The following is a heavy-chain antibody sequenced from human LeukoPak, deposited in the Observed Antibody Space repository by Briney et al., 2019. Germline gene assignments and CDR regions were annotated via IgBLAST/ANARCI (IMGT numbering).Heavy chain of an antibody. Sequence: SQTLSLTCTVSGGSISSGDYYWSWIRQPPGKGLEWIGYRHFSGSFNFSPSLRSRVTISLDTSKNQFSLRLSSVTAADTAVYYCARFDYGDSAGRAGPLNYWGQGILVTVSS. CDR1: GGSISSGDYY. V-gene: IGHV4-61*08. D-gene: IGHD4-17*01. CDR2: RHFSGSF. CDR3: ARFDYGDSAGRAGPLNY. J-gene: IGHJ4*02.